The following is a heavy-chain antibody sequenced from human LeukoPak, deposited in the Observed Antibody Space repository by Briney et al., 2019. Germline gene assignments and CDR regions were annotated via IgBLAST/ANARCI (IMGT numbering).Heavy chain of an antibody. Sequence: PSETLSLTCAVYGGSFSGYYWSWIRQPPGKGLEWIGSMYYSGSTYYNPSLKSRVTISVDTSKNHFSLRLSSVTAADTAVYYCARHTNYYYYYMDVWGKGATVTISS. J-gene: IGHJ6*03. V-gene: IGHV4-34*01. CDR1: GGSFSGYY. CDR2: MYYSGST. CDR3: ARHTNYYYYYMDV. D-gene: IGHD2-2*01.